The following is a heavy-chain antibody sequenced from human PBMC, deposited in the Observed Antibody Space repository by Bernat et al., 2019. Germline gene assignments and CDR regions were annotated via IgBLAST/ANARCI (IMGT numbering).Heavy chain of an antibody. CDR3: ATGRTGY. Sequence: EVQLVESGGGLVQPGGSLRLSCAASGFTLSIYWMSWVRQAPGKRLEWVATISSDGSGKYYVDSMKGRFTISRDNAKNSQYLQMNSLGAEDTAVYYCATGRTGYWGQGTLVTVSS. CDR1: GFTLSIYW. CDR2: ISSDGSGK. D-gene: IGHD3/OR15-3a*01. J-gene: IGHJ4*02. V-gene: IGHV3-7*03.